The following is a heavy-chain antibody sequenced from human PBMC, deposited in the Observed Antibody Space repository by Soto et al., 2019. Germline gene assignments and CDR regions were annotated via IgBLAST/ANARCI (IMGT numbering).Heavy chain of an antibody. J-gene: IGHJ6*02. V-gene: IGHV3-33*01. CDR2: IWYDGSNK. Sequence: GGSLRLSCAASGFTFSSYGMHWVRQAPGKGLEWVAVIWYDGSNKYYADSVKGRLTISRDNSKNTLYLQMNSLRAEDTAVYYCAGSSQDSSSVSYYYYYGMDVWGQGTTVTVSS. CDR1: GFTFSSYG. CDR3: AGSSQDSSSVSYYYYYGMDV. D-gene: IGHD6-6*01.